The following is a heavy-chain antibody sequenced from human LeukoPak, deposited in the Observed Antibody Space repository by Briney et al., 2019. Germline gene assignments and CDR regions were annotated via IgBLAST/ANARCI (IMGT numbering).Heavy chain of an antibody. CDR1: GFTCSSYG. V-gene: IGHV3-23*01. CDR2: ISGSGGST. Sequence: GGNLRRSCAASGFTCSSYGMSRVPQAPGQGLEWVSAISGSGGSTYYADSVKGRFTIARDNSKNTLYLQMNSLRAEDTAVYYCARVRSSWYVRGIYFDYWGQGTLVTVSS. J-gene: IGHJ4*02. D-gene: IGHD6-13*01. CDR3: ARVRSSWYVRGIYFDY.